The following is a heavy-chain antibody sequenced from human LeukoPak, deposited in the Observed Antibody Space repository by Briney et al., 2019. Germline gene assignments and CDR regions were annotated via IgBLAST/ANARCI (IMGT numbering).Heavy chain of an antibody. Sequence: GGSLRLSCAASGFTFSSYGMHWVRQAPGKGLEWVAFIRCDGSNKYYADSVKGRFTISRDNSKNTLYLQMNSLRAEDTAVYYCARERLRRAFDIWGQGTMVTVSS. V-gene: IGHV3-30*02. CDR1: GFTFSSYG. CDR3: ARERLRRAFDI. CDR2: IRCDGSNK. D-gene: IGHD5-12*01. J-gene: IGHJ3*02.